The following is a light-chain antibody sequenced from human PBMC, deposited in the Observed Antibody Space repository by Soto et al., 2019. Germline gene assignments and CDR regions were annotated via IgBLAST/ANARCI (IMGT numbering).Light chain of an antibody. CDR3: KQSYSTSIT. J-gene: IGKJ5*01. V-gene: IGKV1-39*01. CDR1: QSIVTY. CDR2: AAY. Sequence: DIQMTQSPSSLSASVGDRVTITCRASQSIVTYLNWYLQKPGKAHKLLIYAAYSLQSGVQSRFSGSGSGTDFTLTTRSLQPEDFATYYCKQSYSTSITFGQGTRLEIK.